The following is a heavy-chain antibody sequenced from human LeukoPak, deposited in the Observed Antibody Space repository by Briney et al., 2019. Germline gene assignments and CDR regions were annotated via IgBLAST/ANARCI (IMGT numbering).Heavy chain of an antibody. CDR1: GYTFTGYY. Sequence: ASVKVSCKASGYTFTGYYIHWVRQAPGQGLEWMGWINPNSRGTNYAQKFQGRVTMTRDTSISTAYMELSRLRSDDTAVYYCARDRGYSYGNYFDYWGQGTLVTVSS. D-gene: IGHD5-18*01. CDR2: INPNSRGT. V-gene: IGHV1-2*02. CDR3: ARDRGYSYGNYFDY. J-gene: IGHJ4*02.